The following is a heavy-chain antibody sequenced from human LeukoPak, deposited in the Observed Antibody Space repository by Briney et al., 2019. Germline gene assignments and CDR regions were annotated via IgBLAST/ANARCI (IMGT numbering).Heavy chain of an antibody. CDR3: ARGTVDTTYYFDY. V-gene: IGHV4-39*07. CDR2: LYYSGST. Sequence: SETLSLTCTVSGGSISSSSYYWGWIRQPPGKGLEWIGSLYYSGSTYYNPSLKSRVTMSVDTSKNQFSLKMNSATAADTAVYFCARGTVDTTYYFDYWGQGTLVTVSS. J-gene: IGHJ4*02. CDR1: GGSISSSSYY. D-gene: IGHD5-18*01.